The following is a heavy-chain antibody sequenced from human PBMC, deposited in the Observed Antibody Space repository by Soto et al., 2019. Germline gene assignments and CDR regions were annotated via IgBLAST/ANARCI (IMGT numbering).Heavy chain of an antibody. Sequence: ETLSLTCTVSGGSIDTYYWSWVRQAPGKGLEWVSSISSSSSYIYYADSVKGRFTISRDNAKNSLYLQMNSLRAEDTAVYYCARGGKQQRYLDYWGQGTLVTVSS. CDR1: GGSIDTYY. D-gene: IGHD6-13*01. CDR3: ARGGKQQRYLDY. J-gene: IGHJ4*02. CDR2: ISSSSSYI. V-gene: IGHV3-21*01.